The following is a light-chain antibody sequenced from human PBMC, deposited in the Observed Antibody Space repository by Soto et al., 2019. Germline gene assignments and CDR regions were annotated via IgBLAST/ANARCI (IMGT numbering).Light chain of an antibody. CDR2: GAS. CDR3: QQYNKWPPGLT. J-gene: IGKJ4*01. V-gene: IGKV3D-15*01. Sequence: ETVMTQSPATLSVSPRESATLSCRASQTVSSNLGWSERKPGQPPRLLIYGASAGATGVPARFSGSRCGREFTLSIISLQSVEFAVYDCQQYNKWPPGLTFGGGTKVDIK. CDR1: QTVSSN.